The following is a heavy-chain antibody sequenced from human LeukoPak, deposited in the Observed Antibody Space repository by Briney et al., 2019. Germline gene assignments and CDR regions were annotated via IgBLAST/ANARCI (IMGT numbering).Heavy chain of an antibody. V-gene: IGHV5-51*01. D-gene: IGHD2-15*01. CDR1: GYTFNDYW. CDR3: ARGLGLCSGGSCYTTSIPA. CDR2: IYPGDFDI. Sequence: GESLMISCKTSGYTFNDYWIAWVRQLPGKGLEWMGIIYPGDFDIRYSPSFQGQVTISVDKSNTTAYLQWRSLKASDTAMYYCARGLGLCSGGSCYTTSIPAWGHGTLVTVSS. J-gene: IGHJ3*01.